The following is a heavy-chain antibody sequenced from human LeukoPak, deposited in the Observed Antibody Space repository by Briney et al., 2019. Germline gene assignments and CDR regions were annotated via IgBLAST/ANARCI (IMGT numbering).Heavy chain of an antibody. D-gene: IGHD3-10*01. CDR1: GYTFTDYY. CDR3: ARGYGSGNYYSINFDY. CDR2: INPNSGGT. V-gene: IGHV1-2*02. Sequence: APVKVSCKASGYTFTDYYMHWVRQAPGQGLEWMGWINPNSGGTNYAQKFQGRVTMTRDTSITTAYMELSRLRSDDTAVYYCARGYGSGNYYSINFDYWGQGTLVTVSS. J-gene: IGHJ4*02.